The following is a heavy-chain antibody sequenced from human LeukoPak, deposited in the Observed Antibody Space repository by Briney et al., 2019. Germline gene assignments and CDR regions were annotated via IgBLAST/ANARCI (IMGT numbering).Heavy chain of an antibody. D-gene: IGHD5/OR15-5a*01. CDR1: GFTFSDYY. J-gene: IGHJ4*02. CDR2: ISSSSSYT. V-gene: IGHV3-11*05. Sequence: PGGSLRLSCAASGFTFSDYYMSWIRQAPGKGLEWISYISSSSSYTNYVDSVQGRFTISGDNAKSSLYLQMNSLRAEDTAVYYCARVVSVSSYYFDCWGQGTLVTVSS. CDR3: ARVVSVSSYYFDC.